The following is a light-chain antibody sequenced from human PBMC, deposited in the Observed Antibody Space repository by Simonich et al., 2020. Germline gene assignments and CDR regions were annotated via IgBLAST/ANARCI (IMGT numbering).Light chain of an antibody. Sequence: EIVMTQSPATLSVSPGERATRTCRASQSVSSNLAWYQQKPGQAPRLLIYGAFTRATGIPARFSGSGSGTEFTLTISSLQSEDFAVYYCQQYNNWPPLTFGGGTKVEIK. CDR3: QQYNNWPPLT. CDR2: GAF. J-gene: IGKJ4*01. CDR1: QSVSSN. V-gene: IGKV3-15*01.